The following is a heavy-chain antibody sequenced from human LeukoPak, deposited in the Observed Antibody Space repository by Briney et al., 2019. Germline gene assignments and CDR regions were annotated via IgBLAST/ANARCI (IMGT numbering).Heavy chain of an antibody. CDR1: GGSISSYY. CDR3: ARWYYDSSGHRRDAFDI. J-gene: IGHJ3*02. CDR2: IYYSGST. D-gene: IGHD3-22*01. Sequence: SETLSLTCTVSGGSISSYYWSWIRQPPGKGLEWIGYIYYSGSTNDNPSLKSRVTISVDTYKNQFSLKLSSVTAADTAVYYCARWYYDSSGHRRDAFDIWGQGTMVTVSS. V-gene: IGHV4-59*01.